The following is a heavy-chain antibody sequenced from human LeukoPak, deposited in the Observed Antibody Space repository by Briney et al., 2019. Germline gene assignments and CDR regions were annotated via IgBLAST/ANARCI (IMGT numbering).Heavy chain of an antibody. J-gene: IGHJ5*02. V-gene: IGHV1-18*01. CDR3: ARGDVVVSAAVRFDP. CDR1: GYTFTSYG. CDR2: ISAHNGKT. Sequence: GASVKDSCKDSGYTFTSYGITWVRQTPGQGLEWMGWISAHNGKTNYAQKLQGRVTMTTDTPTSTAYMELRSLRSDDTAVYYCARGDVVVSAAVRFDPWGQGTLVTVSS. D-gene: IGHD2-2*01.